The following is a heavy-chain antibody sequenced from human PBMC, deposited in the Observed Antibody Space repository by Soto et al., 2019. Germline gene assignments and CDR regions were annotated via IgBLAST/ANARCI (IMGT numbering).Heavy chain of an antibody. CDR2: INSDGSST. V-gene: IGHV3-74*01. D-gene: IGHD6-19*01. Sequence: EVQLVESGGGLVQPGGSLRLSFAASGFTFSSYWMHWVRQAPGKGLVWVSRINSDGSSTSYADSVKGRFTISRDNAKNTRYLQMNSLRAEDTAVYYCAVAVAGPTAIGYWGQGTLVTVSS. J-gene: IGHJ4*02. CDR1: GFTFSSYW. CDR3: AVAVAGPTAIGY.